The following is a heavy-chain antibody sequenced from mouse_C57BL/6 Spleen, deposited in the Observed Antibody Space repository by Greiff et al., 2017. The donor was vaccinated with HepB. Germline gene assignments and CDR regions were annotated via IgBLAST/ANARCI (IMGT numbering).Heavy chain of an antibody. D-gene: IGHD1-1*02. CDR2: ISYDGSN. V-gene: IGHV3-6*01. CDR3: AWFYYAMDY. Sequence: EVKLEESGPGLVKPSQSLSLTCSVTGYSITSGYYWNWIRQFPGNKLEWMGYISYDGSNNYNPSLKNRISITRDTSKNQFFLKLNSVTTEDTATYYCAWFYYAMDYWGQGTSVTVSS. J-gene: IGHJ4*01. CDR1: GYSITSGYY.